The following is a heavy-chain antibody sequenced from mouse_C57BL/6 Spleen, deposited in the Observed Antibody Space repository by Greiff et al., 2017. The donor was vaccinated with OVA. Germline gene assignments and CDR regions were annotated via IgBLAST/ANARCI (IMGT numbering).Heavy chain of an antibody. CDR1: GYTFTSYW. CDR2: IDPSDSYT. J-gene: IGHJ2*01. Sequence: VQLQQSGAELVMPGASVKLSCKASGYTFTSYWMHWVKQRPGQGLEWIGEIDPSDSYTNYNQKFKGKSTLTVDKSSSTAYMQLSSLTSEDSAVYYCARSEGYGSSFDYWGQGTTLTVSS. CDR3: ARSEGYGSSFDY. D-gene: IGHD1-1*01. V-gene: IGHV1-69*01.